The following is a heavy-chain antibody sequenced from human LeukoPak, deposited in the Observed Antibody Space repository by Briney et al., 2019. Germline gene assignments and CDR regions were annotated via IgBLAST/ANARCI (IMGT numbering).Heavy chain of an antibody. CDR1: GYSISSGYY. J-gene: IGHJ4*02. CDR2: IYHSGST. Sequence: SETLSLTCTVSGYSISSGYYWGWIRQPPGKGLEWIGSIYHSGSTYYNPSLKSRVTISVDKSKNQFSLKLSSVTAADTAVYYCARSSLKSYGDYTYYFDYWGQGTLVTVSS. CDR3: ARSSLKSYGDYTYYFDY. D-gene: IGHD4-17*01. V-gene: IGHV4-38-2*02.